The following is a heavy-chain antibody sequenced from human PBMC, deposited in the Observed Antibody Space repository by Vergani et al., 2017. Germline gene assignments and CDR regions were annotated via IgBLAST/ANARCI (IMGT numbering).Heavy chain of an antibody. Sequence: QVHLHESAPGVVKPSQTLSLPCAFPVGSISSGDHCWTWSRNRPGKGLEWIGYISYIGTTYDNPSLRSRLTISVDTSQNQFSLKLRSVTAADTAVYYCARVDTQVPATSHFYYMDVWGKGTTVVVSS. CDR3: ARVDTQVPATSHFYYMDV. J-gene: IGHJ6*03. D-gene: IGHD6-25*01. V-gene: IGHV4-31*11. CDR2: ISYIGTT. CDR1: VGSISSGDHC.